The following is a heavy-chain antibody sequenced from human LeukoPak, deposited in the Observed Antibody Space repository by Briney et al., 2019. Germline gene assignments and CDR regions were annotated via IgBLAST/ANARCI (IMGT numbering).Heavy chain of an antibody. CDR2: ISWNNDII. Sequence: GGSLRLSCVASGFPFGNYAMHWVRQTPGKGLEWVAGISWNNDIITYADSVRGRFTVSRDNAKNSVYLQMDSLKPEDTALYHCVRGDWLDFWGQGTLVTVSS. J-gene: IGHJ5*01. D-gene: IGHD5-24*01. CDR3: VRGDWLDF. CDR1: GFPFGNYA. V-gene: IGHV3-9*01.